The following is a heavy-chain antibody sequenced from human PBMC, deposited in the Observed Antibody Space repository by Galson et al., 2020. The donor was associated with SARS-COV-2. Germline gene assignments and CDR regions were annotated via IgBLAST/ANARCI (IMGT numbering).Heavy chain of an antibody. CDR3: ARGGYFDWAIDY. V-gene: IGHV4-59*01. CDR2: IYYSGST. Sequence: SETLSLTCTVSAGSISSYYWSWIRQPPGKGLEWIGSIYYSGSTNYNPSLKSRVTISVDTSKNQFSLKLSSVTAADTAVYYCARGGYFDWAIDYWGQGTLVTVSS. D-gene: IGHD3-9*01. CDR1: AGSISSYY. J-gene: IGHJ4*02.